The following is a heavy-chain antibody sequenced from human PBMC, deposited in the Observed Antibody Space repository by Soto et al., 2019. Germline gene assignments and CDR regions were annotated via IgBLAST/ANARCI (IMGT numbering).Heavy chain of an antibody. D-gene: IGHD6-19*01. V-gene: IGHV3-23*01. CDR1: GFTFSSYA. Sequence: HPGGSLRLSCAASGFTFSSYAMSWVRLAPGKGLEWVSAISGSGGSTYYADSVKGRFTISRDNSKNTLYLQMNSLRAEDTAVYYCAIYSSGWHRYFDYWGQGTLVTVSS. CDR2: ISGSGGST. CDR3: AIYSSGWHRYFDY. J-gene: IGHJ4*02.